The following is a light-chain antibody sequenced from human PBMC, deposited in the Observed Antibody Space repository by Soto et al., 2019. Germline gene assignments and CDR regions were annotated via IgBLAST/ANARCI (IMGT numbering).Light chain of an antibody. Sequence: DIQMTQSPSSRSASVGDRVTITCRASQGINNVLAWYQQRPGKAPKLLIYAASTLQSGVPSRFSGDGSGTDFTLTISSLQPEDAAVYYCQKYTGAPHTFGPGTHVDIK. CDR3: QKYTGAPHT. J-gene: IGKJ3*01. CDR1: QGINNV. CDR2: AAS. V-gene: IGKV1-27*01.